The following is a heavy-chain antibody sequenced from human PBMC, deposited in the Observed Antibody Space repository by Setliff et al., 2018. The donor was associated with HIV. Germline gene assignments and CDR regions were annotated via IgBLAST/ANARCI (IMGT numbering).Heavy chain of an antibody. Sequence: SETLSLTCTVSGGSISSYYWTWIRQPPGKGLEWIGYIYYSGSTNYNPSLKSRVTISVDTSKNQFSLKLSSVTAADTAVYYCARDRYYYDSSGYSGAFDIWGQGTMVTVSS. J-gene: IGHJ3*02. CDR2: IYYSGST. D-gene: IGHD3-22*01. V-gene: IGHV4-59*01. CDR1: GGSISSYY. CDR3: ARDRYYYDSSGYSGAFDI.